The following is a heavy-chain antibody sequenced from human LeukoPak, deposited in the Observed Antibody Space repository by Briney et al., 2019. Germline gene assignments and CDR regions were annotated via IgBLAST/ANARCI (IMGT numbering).Heavy chain of an antibody. J-gene: IGHJ4*02. CDR1: GFTFSSFT. D-gene: IGHD2-15*01. Sequence: GGSLRLSCAASGFTFSSFTMNWARQVPGKGLEWISYISLGNSTMFYADSVKGRFTISRGNAKNSLYLQMNSLRDDDTAVYYCARVGNGRSWDYWGQGTLVSVSS. CDR3: ARVGNGRSWDY. V-gene: IGHV3-48*02. CDR2: ISLGNSTM.